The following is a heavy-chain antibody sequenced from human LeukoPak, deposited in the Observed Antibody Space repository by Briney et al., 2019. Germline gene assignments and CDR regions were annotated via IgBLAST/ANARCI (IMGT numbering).Heavy chain of an antibody. Sequence: PSGTLSLTCAVSGGSISSSNWWSWVRQPPGKGLEWIGEINHSGSTNYNPSLKSRVTISVDTSKNQFSLKLSSVTAADTTVYYCARGHIAAAGAPGYWGQGTLVTVSS. CDR3: ARGHIAAAGAPGY. CDR1: GGSISSSNW. D-gene: IGHD6-13*01. J-gene: IGHJ4*02. CDR2: INHSGST. V-gene: IGHV4-4*02.